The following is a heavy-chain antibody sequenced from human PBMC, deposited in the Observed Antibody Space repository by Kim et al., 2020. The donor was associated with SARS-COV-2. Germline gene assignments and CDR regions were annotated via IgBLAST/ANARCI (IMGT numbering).Heavy chain of an antibody. J-gene: IGHJ4*02. D-gene: IGHD4-17*01. Sequence: GGSLRLSCAASGFTFSSYAMSWVRQAPGKGLEWVSAISGRGGSTYYADSVKARFTISRYNSKNTLYLQLDSLRAEDKALYYCAKDLSGVAKVNWGQGTLVAVSS. CDR2: ISGRGGST. V-gene: IGHV3-23*01. CDR1: GFTFSSYA. CDR3: AKDLSGVAKVN.